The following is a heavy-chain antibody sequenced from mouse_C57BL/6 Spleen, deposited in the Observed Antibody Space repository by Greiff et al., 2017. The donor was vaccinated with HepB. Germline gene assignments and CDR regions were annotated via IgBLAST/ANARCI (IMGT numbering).Heavy chain of an antibody. J-gene: IGHJ4*01. Sequence: VQLQQPGAELVKPGASVKLSCKASGYTFTSYWMHWVKQRPGQGLEWIGMIHPNSGSTNYNEKFKSKATLTVDKSSSTAYMQLSSLTSEDSAVYYCAREGDYGGYAMDYWGQGASVTVSS. CDR1: GYTFTSYW. CDR3: AREGDYGGYAMDY. D-gene: IGHD2-4*01. CDR2: IHPNSGST. V-gene: IGHV1-64*01.